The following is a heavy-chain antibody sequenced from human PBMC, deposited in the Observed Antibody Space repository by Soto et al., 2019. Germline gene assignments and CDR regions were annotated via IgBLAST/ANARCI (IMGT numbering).Heavy chain of an antibody. J-gene: IGHJ4*02. D-gene: IGHD5-18*01. V-gene: IGHV3-30*18. CDR3: AKVWIMKRVDTAMATDC. CDR2: ISYDGSNK. CDR1: GFTFSSYG. Sequence: GGSLRLSCASSGFTFSSYGMHWVRQAPGKGLEWMAVISYDGSNKYYADSVKGRFTISRDNSKNTLYLQMNSLRAEDTAVYYCAKVWIMKRVDTAMATDCWGQGTLVTVSS.